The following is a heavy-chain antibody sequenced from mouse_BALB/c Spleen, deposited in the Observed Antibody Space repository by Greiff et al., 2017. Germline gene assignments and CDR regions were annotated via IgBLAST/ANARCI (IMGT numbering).Heavy chain of an antibody. CDR3: AKGNSWFAY. V-gene: IGHV2-6-6*01. Sequence: QVQLKESGPGLVAPSQSLSITCTVSGFSLTNSGVHWVRQSPGKGLEWLGVIWGDGSTNYNSAFKSRLSISKDNSKSQVFLKMNSLQTDDTARYYCAKGNSWFAYWGQGTLVTVSA. CDR1: GFSLTNSG. J-gene: IGHJ3*01. CDR2: IWGDGST.